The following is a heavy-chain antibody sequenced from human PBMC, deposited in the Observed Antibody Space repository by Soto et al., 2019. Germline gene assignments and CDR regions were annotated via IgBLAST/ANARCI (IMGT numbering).Heavy chain of an antibody. CDR3: TTDEGYDSSGYSDY. J-gene: IGHJ4*02. V-gene: IGHV3-15*01. CDR1: GFTVSNND. CDR2: SKSKTEGGTT. D-gene: IGHD3-22*01. Sequence: GGSLRLSCAVSGFTVSNNDMRWVRQDPGKGLEWVGRSKSKTEGGTTDYAAPVKGRFTISRDDSKNTLYLQMNSLKTEDTAVYYCTTDEGYDSSGYSDYWGQGTLVTVSS.